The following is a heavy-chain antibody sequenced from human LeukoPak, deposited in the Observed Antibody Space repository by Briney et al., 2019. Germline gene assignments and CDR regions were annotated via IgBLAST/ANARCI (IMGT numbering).Heavy chain of an antibody. V-gene: IGHV4-34*01. CDR3: ANVPPAAPFAFDI. Sequence: SETLSPTCAVYGGSFSGYFWSWIRQPPGKGLEWIGEINHSGNTNYNPTLKTRLTISVDTSNNQFSLKLSSVTAADTAVYYCANVPPAAPFAFDIWGQGTMVTVSS. CDR1: GGSFSGYF. CDR2: INHSGNT. D-gene: IGHD2-2*01. J-gene: IGHJ3*02.